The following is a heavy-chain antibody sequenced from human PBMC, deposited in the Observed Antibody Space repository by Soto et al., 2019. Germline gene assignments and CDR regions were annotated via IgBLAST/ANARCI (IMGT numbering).Heavy chain of an antibody. Sequence: SETLSLTCTVSGDSIISGDFYWSWIRQPPGKGLEWIGYIYYSGSTYYNPSLKSRVTISVDTSKNQFSLKLSSVTAADTAVYYCARASPVVTDVWGQGTTVTVSS. D-gene: IGHD5-18*01. CDR1: GDSIISGDFY. CDR3: ARASPVVTDV. V-gene: IGHV4-30-4*01. CDR2: IYYSGST. J-gene: IGHJ6*02.